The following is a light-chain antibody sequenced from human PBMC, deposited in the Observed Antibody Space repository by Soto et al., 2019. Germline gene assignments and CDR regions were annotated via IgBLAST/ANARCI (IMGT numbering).Light chain of an antibody. CDR2: EVS. V-gene: IGLV2-14*01. J-gene: IGLJ2*01. Sequence: QSALTQPASVSGSPGQSITISCTATSGAVGGYKYVSWYQHHPGKAPKLIIYEVSNRTSGLSHRFSGSKSGYTASLNISGLKPEDESTYYCASFTNNPALVFGGGTKITVI. CDR3: ASFTNNPALV. CDR1: SGAVGGYKY.